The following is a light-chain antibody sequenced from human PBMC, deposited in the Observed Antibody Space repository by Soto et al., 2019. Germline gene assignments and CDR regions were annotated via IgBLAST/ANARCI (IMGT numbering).Light chain of an antibody. CDR2: AAS. Sequence: EIVLTQSPGTLSLSPGKRATLSCRASQSISSSYLAWYQQTPGQAPRLLIYAASSRATGIPDRFSGSGSGTDFTLTISRLEPEDFAVYYCQQHGSSSITFGQGTQLEIK. V-gene: IGKV3-20*01. CDR1: QSISSSY. CDR3: QQHGSSSIT. J-gene: IGKJ5*01.